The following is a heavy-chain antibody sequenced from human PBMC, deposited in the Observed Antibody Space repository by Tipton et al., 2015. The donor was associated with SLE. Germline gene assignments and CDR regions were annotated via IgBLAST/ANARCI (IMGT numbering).Heavy chain of an antibody. J-gene: IGHJ3*02. V-gene: IGHV4-30-4*08. CDR1: GGSISSGGYS. CDR2: IYYSGST. Sequence: TLSLTCAVSGGSISSGGYSWSWIRQPPGKGLEWIGYIYYSGSTYYNPSLKSRVTISVDTSKNQFSLKLSSVTAADTAVYYCARGLGVVVAVAFDIWGQGTMVTVSS. D-gene: IGHD2-15*01. CDR3: ARGLGVVVAVAFDI.